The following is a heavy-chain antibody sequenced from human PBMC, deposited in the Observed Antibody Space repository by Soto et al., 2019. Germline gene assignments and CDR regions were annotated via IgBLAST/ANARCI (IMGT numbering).Heavy chain of an antibody. J-gene: IGHJ6*02. Sequence: GSLRLSCAASGFTFSSYAMHWVRQAPGKGLEWVAVISYDGSNKYYADSVKGRFTISRDNSKNTLYLQMNSLRAEDTAVYYCARVRDSSSYDGMDVWGQGTTVTVSS. CDR1: GFTFSSYA. D-gene: IGHD6-6*01. CDR3: ARVRDSSSYDGMDV. CDR2: ISYDGSNK. V-gene: IGHV3-30-3*01.